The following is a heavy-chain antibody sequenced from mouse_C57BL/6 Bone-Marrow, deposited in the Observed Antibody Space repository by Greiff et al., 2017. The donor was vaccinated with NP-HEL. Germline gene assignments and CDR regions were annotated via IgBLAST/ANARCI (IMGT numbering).Heavy chain of an antibody. V-gene: IGHV1-81*01. CDR3: ARGAAQATFYYYAMDY. D-gene: IGHD3-2*02. J-gene: IGHJ4*01. Sequence: QVQLQQSGAELARPGASVKLSCKASGYTFTSYGISWVKQRTGQGLAWIGEIYPRSGNTYYNEQFKGKATLTADKSSSTAYMELRSLTSEDSAVYFCARGAAQATFYYYAMDYWGQGTSVTVSS. CDR1: GYTFTSYG. CDR2: IYPRSGNT.